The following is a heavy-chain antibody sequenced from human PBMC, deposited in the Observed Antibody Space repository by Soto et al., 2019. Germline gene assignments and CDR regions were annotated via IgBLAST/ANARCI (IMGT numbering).Heavy chain of an antibody. V-gene: IGHV1-18*01. Sequence: GASVKVSCKASGYTFTSYGISWVRQAPGQGLEWMGWISAYNGNTNYAQKLQGRVTMTTDTSTSTAYMELSSLRSDDTAVYYCARDSRTGIAAAGTMDYWGQGTLVTVSS. CDR2: ISAYNGNT. CDR1: GYTFTSYG. D-gene: IGHD6-13*01. CDR3: ARDSRTGIAAAGTMDY. J-gene: IGHJ4*02.